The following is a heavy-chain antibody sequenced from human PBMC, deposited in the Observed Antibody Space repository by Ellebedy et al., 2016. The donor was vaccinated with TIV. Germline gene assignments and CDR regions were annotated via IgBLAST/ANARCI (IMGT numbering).Heavy chain of an antibody. D-gene: IGHD6-25*01. J-gene: IGHJ3*02. CDR3: ARDLQRGFDI. V-gene: IGHV3-74*01. CDR1: GFTFSSYW. CDR2: ISSDGSNT. Sequence: GGSLRLSXAASGFTFSSYWMHWVRQAPGKVLVWVSRISSDGSNTIYADSVKGRFTISRDNAKNTLYLQMNSLRAEDTAVYYCARDLQRGFDIWGQGTMVTVSS.